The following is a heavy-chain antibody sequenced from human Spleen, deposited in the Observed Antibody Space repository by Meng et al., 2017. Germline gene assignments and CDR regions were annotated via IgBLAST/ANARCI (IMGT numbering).Heavy chain of an antibody. CDR3: ARAMVRGVMFDY. V-gene: IGHV3-23*01. Sequence: GESLKISCAASGFTFSSYAMSWVRQAPGKGLEWVSAISGSGGSTYYADSVKGRFTISRDNSKNTLYLRMNSLRAEDTAVYYCARAMVRGVMFDYWGQGTLVTVSS. J-gene: IGHJ4*02. CDR2: ISGSGGST. D-gene: IGHD3-10*01. CDR1: GFTFSSYA.